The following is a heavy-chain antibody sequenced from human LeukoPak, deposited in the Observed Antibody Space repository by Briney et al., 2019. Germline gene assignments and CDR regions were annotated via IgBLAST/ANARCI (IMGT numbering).Heavy chain of an antibody. J-gene: IGHJ6*02. CDR2: INAGNGNT. CDR3: ARELNLWFGDYYGMDV. D-gene: IGHD3-10*01. V-gene: IGHV1-3*01. CDR1: GYTFTSYA. Sequence: ASVTLSCTASGYTFTSYAMHWVRQAPGQRLEWMGWINAGNGNTKYSQKFQGRVTITRDTSASTAYMELSSLRSEDTAVYYCARELNLWFGDYYGMDVWGQGTTVTVSS.